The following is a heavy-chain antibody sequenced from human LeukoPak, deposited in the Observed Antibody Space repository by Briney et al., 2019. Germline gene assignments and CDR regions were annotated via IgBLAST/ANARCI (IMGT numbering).Heavy chain of an antibody. CDR1: GGSISSGDYY. D-gene: IGHD5-12*01. CDR2: IYYSGST. CDR3: ARDNNSGYDLAFDI. Sequence: SETLSLTCTVSGGSISSGDYYWGWIRQPPGKGLEWIGYIYYSGSTYYNPSLKSRVTISVDTSKNQFSLKLSSVTAADTAVYYCARDNNSGYDLAFDIWGQGTMVTVSS. V-gene: IGHV4-30-4*01. J-gene: IGHJ3*02.